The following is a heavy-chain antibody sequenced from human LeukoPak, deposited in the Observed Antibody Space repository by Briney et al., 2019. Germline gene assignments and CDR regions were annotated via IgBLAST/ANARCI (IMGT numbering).Heavy chain of an antibody. D-gene: IGHD3-10*01. Sequence: SETLSLTCAVYGGSFSGYYWSWIRQPPGKGLEWIGEINHSGSTNYNPSLKSRVTISVDTSKNQFSLKLSSVTAADAAVYYCARSLVLLWFEEFRFPFDYWGQGTLVTVSS. CDR1: GGSFSGYY. V-gene: IGHV4-34*01. CDR3: ARSLVLLWFEEFRFPFDY. J-gene: IGHJ4*02. CDR2: INHSGST.